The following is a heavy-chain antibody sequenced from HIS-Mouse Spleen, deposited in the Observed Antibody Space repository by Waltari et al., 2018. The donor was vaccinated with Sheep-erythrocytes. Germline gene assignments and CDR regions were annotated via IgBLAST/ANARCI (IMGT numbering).Heavy chain of an antibody. Sequence: QVQLQQWGAGLLKPSETLSLTCAVYGGSFSGYYWSWIRQPPGKGLEWIGEINHSGSTTSNPSLRIRVTIAVDTSKNQFSRKLSSVTAADTAVYYCARGPRTGDHNYWYFDLWGRGTLVTVSS. D-gene: IGHD7-27*01. CDR1: GGSFSGYY. J-gene: IGHJ2*01. CDR2: INHSGST. V-gene: IGHV4-34*01. CDR3: ARGPRTGDHNYWYFDL.